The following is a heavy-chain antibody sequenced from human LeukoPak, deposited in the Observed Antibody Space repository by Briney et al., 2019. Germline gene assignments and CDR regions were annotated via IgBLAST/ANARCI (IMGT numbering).Heavy chain of an antibody. J-gene: IGHJ4*02. V-gene: IGHV4-34*01. CDR1: GGSFSGYS. CDR2: INHGGST. CDR3: ARGRYCGSTSCPPGPY. Sequence: SETLSLTCAVYGGSFSGYSWTWIRQPPGKGLEWIGEINHGGSTNYNPSLKSRVTISVDTSKNQFSLNLNSVTAADTAVYYCARGRYCGSTSCPPGPYWDQGTLVTVSS. D-gene: IGHD2-2*01.